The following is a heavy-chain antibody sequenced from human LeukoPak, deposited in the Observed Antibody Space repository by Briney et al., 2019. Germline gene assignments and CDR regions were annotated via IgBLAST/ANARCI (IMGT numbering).Heavy chain of an antibody. CDR1: GGTLSSYT. Sequence: GSSVKVSCKASGGTLSSYTISWVRQAPGQGLEWMGRIIPILGIANYAQKFQGRVTITADKSTSTAYMELSSLRSEDTAVYYCARSVVVRGAPIDYWGQGTLVTVSS. V-gene: IGHV1-69*02. CDR2: IIPILGIA. CDR3: ARSVVVRGAPIDY. J-gene: IGHJ4*02. D-gene: IGHD3-10*01.